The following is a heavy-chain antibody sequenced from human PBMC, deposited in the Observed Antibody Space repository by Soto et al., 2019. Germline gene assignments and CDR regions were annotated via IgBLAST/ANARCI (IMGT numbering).Heavy chain of an antibody. CDR3: AKEDDFWSGYYGMDV. CDR2: ISGSGGST. Sequence: GGSLRLCCAASGFTFSSYAMSWVRQAPGKGLEWVSAISGSGGSTYYADSVKGRFTISRDNSKNTLYLQMNSLRAEDTAVYYCAKEDDFWSGYYGMDVWDQGTTVTVSS. J-gene: IGHJ6*02. V-gene: IGHV3-23*01. D-gene: IGHD3-3*01. CDR1: GFTFSSYA.